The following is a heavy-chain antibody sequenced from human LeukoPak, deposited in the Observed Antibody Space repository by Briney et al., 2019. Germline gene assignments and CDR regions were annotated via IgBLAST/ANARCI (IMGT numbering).Heavy chain of an antibody. CDR1: GDSISSYY. Sequence: SETLSLTCTVCGDSISSYYWSWIRQPAGKGLEWIGRIYASGSANYNPSLKSRATMSLDTSKNQFSLKLSSVTAADTAVYYCARDRSRYDSSGYYFDSWGQGTLVTVSS. CDR3: ARDRSRYDSSGYYFDS. J-gene: IGHJ4*02. V-gene: IGHV4-4*07. D-gene: IGHD3-22*01. CDR2: IYASGSA.